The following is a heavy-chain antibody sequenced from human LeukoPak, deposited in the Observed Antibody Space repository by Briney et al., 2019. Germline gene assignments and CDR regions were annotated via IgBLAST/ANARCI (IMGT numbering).Heavy chain of an antibody. CDR1: GYTFTSYY. V-gene: IGHV1-46*01. D-gene: IGHD3-10*01. CDR2: INPSGGST. Sequence: ASVKVSCKASGYTFTSYYMHWVRQAPGQGLEWMGIINPSGGSTSYAQKFQGRVTMTRDTSTSTVYMELSSLRSEDTAVYYCARDPMVRGVIPYYFDYWGQGTLVTVSS. J-gene: IGHJ4*02. CDR3: ARDPMVRGVIPYYFDY.